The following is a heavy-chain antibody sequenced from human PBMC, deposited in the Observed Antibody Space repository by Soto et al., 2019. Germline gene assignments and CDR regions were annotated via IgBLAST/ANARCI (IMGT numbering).Heavy chain of an antibody. J-gene: IGHJ6*02. V-gene: IGHV3-23*01. CDR3: AKSDPDGHPYYYYGMDV. CDR1: GFTFSSYA. CDR2: ISGSGGST. Sequence: PGGSLRLSCAASGFTFSSYAMSWVRQAPGKGLEWVSAISGSGGSTYYADSVKGRFTISRDNSKNTLYLQMNSLRAEDTAVYYCAKSDPDGHPYYYYGMDVWGQGTTVTVSS.